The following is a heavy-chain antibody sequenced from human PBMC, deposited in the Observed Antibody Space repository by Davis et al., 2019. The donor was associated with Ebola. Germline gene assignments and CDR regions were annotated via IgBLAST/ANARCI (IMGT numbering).Heavy chain of an antibody. D-gene: IGHD3-10*01. V-gene: IGHV1-69*04. CDR2: IIPILGIA. Sequence: SVKVSCKASGGTFSSYAISWVRQAPGQGLEWMGRIIPILGIANYAQKFQGRVTITADKSTSTAYMELRSLRSDDTAVYYCARANPRGGYAVRYYFDYWGQGTLVTVSS. CDR1: GGTFSSYA. CDR3: ARANPRGGYAVRYYFDY. J-gene: IGHJ4*02.